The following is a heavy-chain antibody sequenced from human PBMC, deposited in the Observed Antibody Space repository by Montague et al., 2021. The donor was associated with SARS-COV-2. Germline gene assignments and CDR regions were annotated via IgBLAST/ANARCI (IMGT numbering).Heavy chain of an antibody. CDR2: IHYDGSST. CDR3: ARAYYTGLYPFDY. V-gene: IGHV3-74*01. J-gene: IGHJ4*02. Sequence: SLILSCATSGFIFADYWMSWVRQAPVKGLVWISRIHYDGSSTNYXDSVKGRFTISRDTAKNTLYLQMNSLRAEDTAVYYCARAYYTGLYPFDYWGQGTLVTVSS. CDR1: GFIFADYW. D-gene: IGHD2-8*02.